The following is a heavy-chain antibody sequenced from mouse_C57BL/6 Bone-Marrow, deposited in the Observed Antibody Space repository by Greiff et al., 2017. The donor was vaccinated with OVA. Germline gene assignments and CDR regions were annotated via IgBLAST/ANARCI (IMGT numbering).Heavy chain of an antibody. CDR1: GYAFSSSW. V-gene: IGHV1-82*01. CDR3: ARYLWGAMDY. J-gene: IGHJ4*01. CDR2: IYPGDGDT. D-gene: IGHD1-1*02. Sequence: VQLQQSGPELVKPGASVKISCKASGYAFSSSWMNWVKQRPGKGLEWIGRIYPGDGDTNYNGKFKGKATLTADKSSSTAYMQLSSLTSEDSAVYFCARYLWGAMDYWGQGTSVTVSS.